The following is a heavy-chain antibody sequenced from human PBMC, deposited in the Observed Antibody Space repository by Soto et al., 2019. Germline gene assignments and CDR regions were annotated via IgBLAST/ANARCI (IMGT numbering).Heavy chain of an antibody. CDR1: GESISSGGYY. D-gene: IGHD6-6*01. J-gene: IGHJ4*02. CDR3: ARASSSSSAADY. Sequence: QVQLQESGPGLVKPSQTLSLTCSVSGESISSGGYYWSWIRHLPGKGLEWIGYNYDTGSAYCNPSLKSRVSISMDTSENHFAMRLTSVTAADSAVYYCARASSSSSAADYWGQGLQVTVSS. CDR2: NYDTGSA. V-gene: IGHV4-31*03.